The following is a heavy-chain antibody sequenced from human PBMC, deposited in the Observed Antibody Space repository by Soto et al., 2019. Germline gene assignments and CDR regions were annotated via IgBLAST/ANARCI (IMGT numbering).Heavy chain of an antibody. J-gene: IGHJ5*02. CDR1: GVAFTSCG. D-gene: IGHD5-18*01. CDR3: ARDLPDTAMVTRPPSLDP. CDR2: ISAYNGNT. V-gene: IGHV1-18*01. Sequence: ASVKVSCKASGVAFTSCGMSWVRQAPGQGLEWMGWISAYNGNTNYAQKLQGRVTMTTDTSTSTAYMELRSLRSDDTAVYYCARDLPDTAMVTRPPSLDPWGQGTLVTVSS.